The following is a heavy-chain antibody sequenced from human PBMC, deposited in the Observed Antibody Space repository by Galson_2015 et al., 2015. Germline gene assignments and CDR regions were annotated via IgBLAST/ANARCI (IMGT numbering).Heavy chain of an antibody. D-gene: IGHD3-22*01. CDR1: GFTFSNAW. CDR2: IKSKTDGGTT. Sequence: SLRLSCAASGFTFSNAWMSWVRQAPGKGLEWVGRIKSKTDGGTTDYAAPVKGRFTISRDDSKNTLYLQMNSLKTEDTAVYYCHSSGYYHPYYGMDVWGQGTTVTVSS. J-gene: IGHJ6*02. CDR3: HSSGYYHPYYGMDV. V-gene: IGHV3-15*01.